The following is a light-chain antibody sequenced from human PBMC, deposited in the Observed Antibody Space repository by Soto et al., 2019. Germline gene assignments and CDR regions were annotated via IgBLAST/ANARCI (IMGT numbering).Light chain of an antibody. CDR1: QSLSNH. Sequence: EIVMTQSPATLSVSPGERTTLSCRASQSLSNHLAWYQQKPGQAPRLLIYFTSTRATGIPARFSGSGSGTDSTLTISSLQSEDFAVYYCQQYNTWPLTFGGGTKVETK. V-gene: IGKV3-15*01. CDR3: QQYNTWPLT. J-gene: IGKJ4*01. CDR2: FTS.